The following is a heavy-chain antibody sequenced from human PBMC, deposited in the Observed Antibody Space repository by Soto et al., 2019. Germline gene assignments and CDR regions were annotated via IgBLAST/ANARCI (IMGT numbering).Heavy chain of an antibody. CDR3: AADLGYCSSTSCSPPMDV. CDR2: IVVGSGNT. CDR1: GFTFTSSA. J-gene: IGHJ6*03. V-gene: IGHV1-58*02. D-gene: IGHD2-2*01. Sequence: GPSVKVSCKASGFTFTSSAMQWVRQARGQRLEWIGWIVVGSGNTNYAQKFQERVTITRDMSTSTAYMELSSLRSEDTAVYYCAADLGYCSSTSCSPPMDVWGKGTTVTVSS.